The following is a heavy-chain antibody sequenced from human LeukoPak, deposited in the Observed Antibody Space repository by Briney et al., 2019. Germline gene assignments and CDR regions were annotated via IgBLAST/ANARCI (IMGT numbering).Heavy chain of an antibody. CDR1: GYTFTNFW. Sequence: GESLKISCKGSGYTFTNFWIAWVRQMPGKGLEWMGFIYPGDSDTRYSPSFRGQITISADKSISTAYLQWSSLKASDTAMYYCVRRDPHCGGGCPVDYWGQGTLVTVSS. V-gene: IGHV5-51*01. J-gene: IGHJ4*02. CDR3: VRRDPHCGGGCPVDY. CDR2: IYPGDSDT. D-gene: IGHD2-21*02.